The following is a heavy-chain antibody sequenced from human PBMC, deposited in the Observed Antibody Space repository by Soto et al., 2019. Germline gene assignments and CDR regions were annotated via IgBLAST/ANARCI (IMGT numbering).Heavy chain of an antibody. CDR3: AYSESGYSYGLRI. Sequence: EVQLVESGGGLIQPGESLRLSCAASGFTVSSNYMSWVRQAPGKGLEWVSVIYSGGSSYYADSVKGRFTISRENSKNTLYLQMNSLRDEDTVVYYCAYSESGYSYGLRIWGQGTLVTVSS. V-gene: IGHV3-53*01. D-gene: IGHD5-18*01. CDR2: IYSGGSS. J-gene: IGHJ4*02. CDR1: GFTVSSNY.